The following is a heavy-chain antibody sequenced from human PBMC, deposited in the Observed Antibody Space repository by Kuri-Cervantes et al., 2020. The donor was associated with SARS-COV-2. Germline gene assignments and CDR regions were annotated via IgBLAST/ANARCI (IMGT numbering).Heavy chain of an antibody. Sequence: GESLKISCAASGFTFRNHGMHWVRQAPGKGLEWVAVVSYDGSDRYYADSVKGRFTISRDNSKNTLFLQMNSLTTEDTAVYFCANSKLTYSSSWGYDAFENWGQGTMVTVSS. D-gene: IGHD6-6*01. CDR3: ANSKLTYSSSWGYDAFEN. J-gene: IGHJ3*02. V-gene: IGHV3-30*18. CDR2: VSYDGSDR. CDR1: GFTFRNHG.